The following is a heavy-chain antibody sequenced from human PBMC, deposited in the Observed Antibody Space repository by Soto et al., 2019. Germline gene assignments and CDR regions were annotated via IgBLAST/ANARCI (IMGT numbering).Heavy chain of an antibody. D-gene: IGHD6-13*01. V-gene: IGHV3-30-3*01. CDR2: ISYDGSNK. J-gene: IGHJ6*02. CDR3: ARDNIAAASYGMDV. CDR1: GFTFSSYA. Sequence: QVQLVESGGGVVQPGRSLRLSCAASGFTFSSYAMHWVRQAPGKGLEWVAVISYDGSNKYYADSVKGRFTISRDNSKNTLYLQMNSLRAEDTAVYYCARDNIAAASYGMDVWGQGTTVTVSS.